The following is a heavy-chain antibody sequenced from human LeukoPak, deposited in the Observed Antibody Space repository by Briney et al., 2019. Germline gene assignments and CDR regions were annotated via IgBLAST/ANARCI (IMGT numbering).Heavy chain of an antibody. J-gene: IGHJ4*02. D-gene: IGHD3-10*01. CDR3: ARDNYGSDY. Sequence: PGGSLRLSCAASGFTFSTYAMHWVRQAPGKGLECVAVISYDGNNKYYADSVKARFTVSRDNSRNTLYLQMDSLRAEDTALYYCARDNYGSDYWGQGTLVTVSS. CDR2: ISYDGNNK. CDR1: GFTFSTYA. V-gene: IGHV3-30-3*01.